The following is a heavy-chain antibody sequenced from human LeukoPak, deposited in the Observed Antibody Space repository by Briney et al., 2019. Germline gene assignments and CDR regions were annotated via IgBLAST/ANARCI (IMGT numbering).Heavy chain of an antibody. V-gene: IGHV3-23*01. Sequence: GGSLRLSCAASTFTFSSYIMSWVRQAPGRGLEWASTISGSGASTYYADSLRARFTISRDNSKNTLYLQMNSLRAEDTAVYYCATDRDLGIPRFDFWGQGTLV. CDR2: ISGSGAST. D-gene: IGHD3-16*01. CDR3: ATDRDLGIPRFDF. J-gene: IGHJ4*02. CDR1: TFTFSSYI.